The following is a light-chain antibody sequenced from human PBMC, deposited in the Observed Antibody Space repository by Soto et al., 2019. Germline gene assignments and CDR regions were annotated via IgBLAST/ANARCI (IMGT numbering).Light chain of an antibody. V-gene: IGKV3-15*01. CDR3: QQYNNWPLT. CDR1: QSVYSN. J-gene: IGKJ4*01. Sequence: EIVMTQSPATLSVSPGERATLSCRASQSVYSNLAWYQQKPVQAPRLLIYVASTRATGVPARFSGSGSGTEFTLTISSLQSEDFAVYYCQQYNNWPLTFGGGTKVEIK. CDR2: VAS.